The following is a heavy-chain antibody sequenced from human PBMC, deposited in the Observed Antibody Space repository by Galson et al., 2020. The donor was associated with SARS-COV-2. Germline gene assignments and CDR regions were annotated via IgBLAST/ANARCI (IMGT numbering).Heavy chain of an antibody. CDR2: ISSSGSTI. J-gene: IGHJ3*02. V-gene: IGHV3-11*01. CDR3: VSTGTTAGAFDI. D-gene: IGHD1-1*01. Sequence: LSLTCAASGFTFSDYYMSWIRQAPGKGLEWVSYISSSGSTIYYADSVKGRFTISRDNAKNSLYLQMNSLRAEDTAVYYCVSTGTTAGAFDIWGQGTMVTVSS. CDR1: GFTFSDYY.